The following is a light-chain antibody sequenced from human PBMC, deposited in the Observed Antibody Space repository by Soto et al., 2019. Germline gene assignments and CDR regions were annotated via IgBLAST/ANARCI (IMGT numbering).Light chain of an antibody. CDR2: AAS. CDR3: QQYDGLPIT. V-gene: IGKV1-33*01. J-gene: IGKJ4*01. Sequence: DIQMTQSPSSLSASVGDRVIITCQASQGISNYLNWYQQKPGKAPKLLISAASNLETGVPSRFSGGGSATHFTFIISSLQPEDIATYYCQQYDGLPITFGGGNKGDIK. CDR1: QGISNY.